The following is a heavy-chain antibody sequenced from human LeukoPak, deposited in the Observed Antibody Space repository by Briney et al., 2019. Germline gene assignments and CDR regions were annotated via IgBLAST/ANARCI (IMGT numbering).Heavy chain of an antibody. Sequence: GGSLRLSCAASGFTFSSYAMSWVRQAPGKGLEWVSAISGSGGRTYYADSVKGRFTISRDNSKNTLYLQMNSLRAEDTAVYYCAKDLGDYDILTGDWGQGTLVTVSS. J-gene: IGHJ4*02. D-gene: IGHD3-9*01. CDR1: GFTFSSYA. V-gene: IGHV3-23*01. CDR3: AKDLGDYDILTGD. CDR2: ISGSGGRT.